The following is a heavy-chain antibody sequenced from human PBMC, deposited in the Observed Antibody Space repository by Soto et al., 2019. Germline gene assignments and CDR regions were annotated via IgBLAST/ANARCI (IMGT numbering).Heavy chain of an antibody. V-gene: IGHV3-48*03. CDR1: GFAFSSYE. D-gene: IGHD6-13*01. CDR3: ARDGSRFDY. J-gene: IGHJ4*02. Sequence: GGSLRLSCAASGFAFSSYEMNWVRQAPGKGLEWVSYISSSGSTIYYADSVKGRFTIFRDNAKNSLYLQMNSLRVEDTALYYCARDGSRFDYWGQGTLVTVSS. CDR2: ISSSGSTI.